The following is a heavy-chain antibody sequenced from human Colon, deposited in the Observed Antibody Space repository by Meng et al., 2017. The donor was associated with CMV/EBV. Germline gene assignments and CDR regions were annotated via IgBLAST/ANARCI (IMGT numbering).Heavy chain of an antibody. CDR1: GYPFTNFG. Sequence: ASVKVSCKASGYPFTNFGISWVRQAPGQGLEWMGWMSTLNGNTYYAQKFKGRVTMTRDTFTETAYMDLTSLRSDDTAVYYCARTHYDFWSGYHLDYWGQGTLVTVSS. J-gene: IGHJ4*02. CDR2: MSTLNGNT. CDR3: ARTHYDFWSGYHLDY. D-gene: IGHD3-3*01. V-gene: IGHV1-18*01.